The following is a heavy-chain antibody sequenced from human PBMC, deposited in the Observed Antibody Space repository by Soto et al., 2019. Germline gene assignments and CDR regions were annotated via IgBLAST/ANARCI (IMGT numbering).Heavy chain of an antibody. CDR3: ARDSGYGDPDYYYYYGMDV. CDR2: ISSSSSTI. CDR1: GFTFSSYS. D-gene: IGHD4-17*01. Sequence: HPGGPLRLSCAASGFTFSSYSMNWVRQAPGKGLEWVSYISSSSSTIYYADSVKGRFTISRDNAKNSLYLQMNSLRDEDTAVYYCARDSGYGDPDYYYYYGMDVWGQGTTVTVSS. J-gene: IGHJ6*02. V-gene: IGHV3-48*02.